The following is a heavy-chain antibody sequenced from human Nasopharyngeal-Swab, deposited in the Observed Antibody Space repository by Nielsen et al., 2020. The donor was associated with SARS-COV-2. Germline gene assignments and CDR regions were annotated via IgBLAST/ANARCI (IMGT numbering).Heavy chain of an antibody. J-gene: IGHJ4*02. CDR3: ARLSSGYYDYYFDY. Sequence: ASAQVSCKTSGCTFTNYAMNWVRQAPGQGLEWMGWINTNTGNPTYAQGFTGRFVFSLDTSVSTAYLQISSLKAEDTAVYYCARLSSGYYDYYFDYWGQGTLVTVSS. D-gene: IGHD3-22*01. V-gene: IGHV7-4-1*02. CDR2: INTNTGNP. CDR1: GCTFTNYA.